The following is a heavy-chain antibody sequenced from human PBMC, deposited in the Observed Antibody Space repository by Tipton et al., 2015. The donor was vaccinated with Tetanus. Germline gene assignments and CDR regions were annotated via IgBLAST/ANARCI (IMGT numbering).Heavy chain of an antibody. CDR2: IKQDGSEK. CDR3: ARDLWDGSGSYPDY. V-gene: IGHV3-7*01. D-gene: IGHD3-10*01. CDR1: GFTFSSYW. J-gene: IGHJ4*02. Sequence: GSLRLSCAASGFTFSSYWMSWVRQAPGKGLEWVANIKQDGSEKYYADSVKGRFTISRDNAKNSLYLQMNSLRAEDTAVYYCARDLWDGSGSYPDYWGQGTLVTVSS.